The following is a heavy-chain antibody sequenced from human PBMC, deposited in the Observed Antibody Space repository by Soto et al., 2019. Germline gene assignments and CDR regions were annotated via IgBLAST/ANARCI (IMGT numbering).Heavy chain of an antibody. CDR3: TTEGDYGDTYGMDV. CDR2: IKSKTDGGTT. J-gene: IGHJ6*02. D-gene: IGHD4-17*01. CDR1: GFTFSNAW. Sequence: EVQLVESGGGLVKPGGSLRLSCAASGFTFSNAWMSWVRQAPGKGLEWVGRIKSKTDGGTTDYAAPVKGRFTISRDDSKNTLYLQMNSRKTEDTAVYYCTTEGDYGDTYGMDVWGQGTTVTVSS. V-gene: IGHV3-15*01.